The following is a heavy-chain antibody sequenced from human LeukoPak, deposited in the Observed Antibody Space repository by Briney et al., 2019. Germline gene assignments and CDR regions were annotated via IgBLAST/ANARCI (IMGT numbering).Heavy chain of an antibody. D-gene: IGHD6-13*01. CDR2: ITSGGAP. Sequence: GGSLRLSCAASGFTFSNYAVMWVRQAPGQGLEWVSAITSGGAPRYADSVKGRFTISRDNSKNTLYLQMNSLRAEDTAVYYCAKYRRIAAAGNYFDYWGQGTLVTVSS. V-gene: IGHV3-23*01. CDR3: AKYRRIAAAGNYFDY. J-gene: IGHJ4*02. CDR1: GFTFSNYA.